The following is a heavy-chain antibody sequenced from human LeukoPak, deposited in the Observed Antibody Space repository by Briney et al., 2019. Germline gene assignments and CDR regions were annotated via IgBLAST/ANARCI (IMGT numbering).Heavy chain of an antibody. V-gene: IGHV1-69*04. J-gene: IGHJ3*01. CDR2: IVPILGIA. Sequence: GASVKVSCKASGGTFNNYAISWVRQAPGQGLEWMGRIVPILGIANYAQEFQGRLIITADKATSSAYMGLSSLRSEDTAVYYCARDQGDNSYGYYAIWYAFDVWGQGTMVTVSS. CDR3: ARDQGDNSYGYYAIWYAFDV. D-gene: IGHD5-18*01. CDR1: GGTFNNYA.